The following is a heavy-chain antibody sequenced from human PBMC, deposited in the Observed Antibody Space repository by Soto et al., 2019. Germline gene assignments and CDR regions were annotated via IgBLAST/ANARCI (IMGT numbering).Heavy chain of an antibody. CDR3: ANMESDEELRCDADH. D-gene: IGHD1-7*01. J-gene: IGHJ4*02. Sequence: GFPSLSCTGYGDSNTAACSTWAWIRQPPGNVLELIGTFYYSGTTSQNQPLRRRITISGDTSRNQLSLDLSSVIAADNGVYDCANMESDEELRCDADHWGQGRLVTLSS. V-gene: IGHV4-39*05. CDR1: GDSNTAACST. CDR2: FYYSGTT.